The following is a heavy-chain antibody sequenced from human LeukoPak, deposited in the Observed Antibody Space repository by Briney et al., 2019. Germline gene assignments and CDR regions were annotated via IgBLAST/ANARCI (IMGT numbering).Heavy chain of an antibody. J-gene: IGHJ4*02. V-gene: IGHV4-34*01. D-gene: IGHD3-10*01. CDR1: GGSFSGFY. CDR2: INHSGST. CDR3: ARGGGFYGSGTTHFDY. Sequence: PSETLSLTCAVYGGSFSGFYWSWIRQPPGKGLEWIGEINHSGSTYYNPSLKSRVTISVDTSKKQFSLKVTSVTAADTAFYYCARGGGFYGSGTTHFDYWGQGTLATVSS.